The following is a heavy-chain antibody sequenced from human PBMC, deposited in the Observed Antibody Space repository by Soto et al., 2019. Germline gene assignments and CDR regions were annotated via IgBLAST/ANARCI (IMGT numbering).Heavy chain of an antibody. D-gene: IGHD2-15*01. Sequence: KTSETLSLTCTVSGGSISSYYWSWIRQPAGKGREWIGRIYTSGSTNYNPSLKSRVTMSVDTSKNQFSLKLSSVTAADTAVYYCAGGYCSGGSCPFDYWGQGTLVTVSS. CDR2: IYTSGST. V-gene: IGHV4-4*07. CDR3: AGGYCSGGSCPFDY. J-gene: IGHJ4*02. CDR1: GGSISSYY.